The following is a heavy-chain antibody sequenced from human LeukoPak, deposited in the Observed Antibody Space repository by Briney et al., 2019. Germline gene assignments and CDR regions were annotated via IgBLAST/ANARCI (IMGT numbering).Heavy chain of an antibody. J-gene: IGHJ4*02. CDR1: GFTFSNYG. V-gene: IGHV3-33*06. CDR3: ANNFDY. Sequence: GRSLRLSCAASGFTFSNYGMHWVRQAPGKGLEWVAVIWHDGNNKYHADSVKGRFTISRDNSKNTLYLQMNSLRAEDTAVYYCANNFDYWGQGTLVTVSS. CDR2: IWHDGNNK.